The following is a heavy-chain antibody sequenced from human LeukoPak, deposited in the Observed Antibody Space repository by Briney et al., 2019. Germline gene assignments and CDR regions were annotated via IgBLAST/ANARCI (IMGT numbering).Heavy chain of an antibody. Sequence: GGSLRLSCAASGFTFSSYAMHWVRQAPGKGLEWVAVISYDGSNKYYADSVKGRFTISRDNSKNTLYLQMNSLRAGDTAVYYCARAPGRDYGDINAFDIWGQGTMVTVSS. D-gene: IGHD4-17*01. V-gene: IGHV3-30-3*01. CDR1: GFTFSSYA. J-gene: IGHJ3*02. CDR2: ISYDGSNK. CDR3: ARAPGRDYGDINAFDI.